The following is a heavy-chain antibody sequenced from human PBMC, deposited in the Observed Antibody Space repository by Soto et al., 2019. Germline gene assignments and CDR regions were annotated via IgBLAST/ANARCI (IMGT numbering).Heavy chain of an antibody. CDR3: AGVRRLPAMVTNYYYYYGMDV. V-gene: IGHV3-23*01. CDR2: ISGSGGSNK. Sequence: LRLSCAASGFTFSSYAMSWVRQAPGKGLEWVSAISGSGGSNKYYADSVKGRFTISRDNSKNTLYLQMNSLRAEDTAVYYCAGVRRLPAMVTNYYYYYGMDVWGQGTTVTVSS. D-gene: IGHD5-18*01. CDR1: GFTFSSYA. J-gene: IGHJ6*02.